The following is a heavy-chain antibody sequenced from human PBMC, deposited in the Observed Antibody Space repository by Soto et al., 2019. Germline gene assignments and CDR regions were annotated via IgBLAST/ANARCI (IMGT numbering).Heavy chain of an antibody. CDR3: ARDNDYGSGSLDY. CDR1: GFTVSSNF. CDR2: IYSGGNT. J-gene: IGHJ4*02. D-gene: IGHD3-10*01. Sequence: EVQLVESGGGLVQPGGSLRLSCAASGFTVSSNFMNWVRQAPGKGLEWVSVIYSGGNTYYADSVKGRFTIFRHNSKNTLYLQINSLRVEDSAVYYCARDNDYGSGSLDYWGQGTLVIVSS. V-gene: IGHV3-53*04.